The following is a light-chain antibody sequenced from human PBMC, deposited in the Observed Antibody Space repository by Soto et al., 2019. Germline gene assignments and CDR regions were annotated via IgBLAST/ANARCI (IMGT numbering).Light chain of an antibody. CDR1: QSVSSSF. CDR3: QQYGSSPPIT. J-gene: IGKJ5*01. V-gene: IGKV3-20*01. Sequence: PGERATLSCRASQSVSSSFLAWYQQKPGQAPRLLIYGASSRATGVPDRFSGSGSGTDFTLTISRLEPEDFAVFYCQQYGSSPPITFGQGTRLEI. CDR2: GAS.